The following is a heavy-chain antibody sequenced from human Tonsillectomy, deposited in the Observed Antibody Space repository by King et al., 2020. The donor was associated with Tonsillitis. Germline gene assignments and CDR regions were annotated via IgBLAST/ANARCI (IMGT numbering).Heavy chain of an antibody. CDR1: GFTFSGSA. Sequence: VQLVESGGGLVQPGGSLKLSCAASGFTFSGSAMHWVRQASGKGLEWVGRIRSKANSYATSSAASVKGRFTISRDDSKNRAYLQMNSLKTEDTAVYYCTRLTGGSSWYYFDYWGQGTLVTVSS. V-gene: IGHV3-73*02. CDR2: IRSKANSYAT. D-gene: IGHD6-13*01. CDR3: TRLTGGSSWYYFDY. J-gene: IGHJ4*02.